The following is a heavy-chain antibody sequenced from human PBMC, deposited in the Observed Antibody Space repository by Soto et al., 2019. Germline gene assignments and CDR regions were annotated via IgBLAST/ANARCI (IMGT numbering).Heavy chain of an antibody. Sequence: QVQLVESGGGVVQPGKSLRLSCTASGFTFGSFGIHWVRQTPGKGLEWLGIISYDGSNKDYADSVKGRFIISRDNSNNTLHLELNSLRVEDTAVYYCAKNLVPGFGPFANADVWGQGTTVTVSS. D-gene: IGHD3-10*01. V-gene: IGHV3-30*18. CDR3: AKNLVPGFGPFANADV. CDR2: ISYDGSNK. J-gene: IGHJ6*02. CDR1: GFTFGSFG.